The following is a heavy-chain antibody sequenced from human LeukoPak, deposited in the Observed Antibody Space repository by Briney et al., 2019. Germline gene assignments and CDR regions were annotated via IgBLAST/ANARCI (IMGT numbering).Heavy chain of an antibody. V-gene: IGHV1-18*01. D-gene: IGHD3-16*02. CDR2: ISAYNGNT. J-gene: IGHJ6*03. Sequence: ASVKVSCKASGYTFTSYGISWVRQAPGQGLEWMGWISAYNGNTNYAQKPQGRVTMTTDTSTSTAYMELRSLRSDDTAVYYCARGIMITFGGVIVIPNYYYYYMDVWGKGTTVTVSS. CDR1: GYTFTSYG. CDR3: ARGIMITFGGVIVIPNYYYYYMDV.